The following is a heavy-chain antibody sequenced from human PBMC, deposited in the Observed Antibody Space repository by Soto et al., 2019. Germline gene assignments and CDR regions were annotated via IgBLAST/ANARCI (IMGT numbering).Heavy chain of an antibody. CDR2: IRSKAYGATT. CDR1: GFTFGDYT. V-gene: IGHV3-49*03. J-gene: IGHJ1*01. CDR3: ARVREEMAGYFQH. Sequence: PGGSLRLSCVASGFTFGDYTMSWFRQAPGGGLEWVSFIRSKAYGATTEYAASVKGRFTISRDDSKSIAYLQMNSLKSEDTAVYYCARVREEMAGYFQHWGQGTLVTVSS.